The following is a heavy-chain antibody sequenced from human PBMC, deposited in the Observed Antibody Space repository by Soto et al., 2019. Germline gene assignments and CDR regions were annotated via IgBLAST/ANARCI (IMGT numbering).Heavy chain of an antibody. Sequence: LCGGSIRSRDYYWSWIRQPPGKGLEWIGYVYYSESAYYNPSLQSRGFISIDTSKNQFSLTLSSVTAADTAVYYCARAIITATGTSGFDSWGQGTLVTVSS. CDR1: GGSIRSRDYY. CDR3: ARAIITATGTSGFDS. D-gene: IGHD6-13*01. J-gene: IGHJ4*02. CDR2: VYYSESA. V-gene: IGHV4-30-4*08.